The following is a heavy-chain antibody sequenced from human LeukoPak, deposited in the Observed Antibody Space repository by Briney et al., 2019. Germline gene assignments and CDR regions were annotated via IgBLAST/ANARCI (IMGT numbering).Heavy chain of an antibody. CDR3: AREAIDRMQGGITNWFDP. V-gene: IGHV1-2*02. Sequence: ASVKISCKASGYTFTDYYMNWVRQAPGQGLEWMGWINPNNSGTVFAQNFQGRVTLTRDTSINTAYLELSSLTSDDTAVYYCAREAIDRMQGGITNWFDPWGQGTLVTVSS. CDR1: GYTFTDYY. CDR2: INPNNSGT. D-gene: IGHD3-16*01. J-gene: IGHJ5*02.